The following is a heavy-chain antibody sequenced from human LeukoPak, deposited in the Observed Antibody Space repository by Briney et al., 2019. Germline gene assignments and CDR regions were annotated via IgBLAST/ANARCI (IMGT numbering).Heavy chain of an antibody. CDR2: INHSGST. D-gene: IGHD2-2*01. Sequence: SETLSLTCPVYGGSFSGYYWSWLRQPPGKGLEWIGEINHSGSTNYNPSLKSRVTISVDTSKNQFSLKLSSVTAADTAVYYCERASHVPSRYQLIRRYWYFDPWGRGTLVTVSS. J-gene: IGHJ2*01. CDR3: ERASHVPSRYQLIRRYWYFDP. CDR1: GGSFSGYY. V-gene: IGHV4-34*01.